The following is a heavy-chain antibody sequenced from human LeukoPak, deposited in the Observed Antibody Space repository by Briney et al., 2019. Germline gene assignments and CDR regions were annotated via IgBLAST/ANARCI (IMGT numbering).Heavy chain of an antibody. D-gene: IGHD4-11*01. CDR3: ARDAEGYSNYFDY. J-gene: IGHJ4*02. CDR2: ISSSSSTI. V-gene: IGHV3-48*01. CDR1: GFTFSSYI. Sequence: GGALRLSCAASGFTFSSYIMNWVRQAPGKGLEWVSYISSSSSTIYYADSVKGRFTISRDNAKNSLYLQMNSLRAEDTAVYYCARDAEGYSNYFDYWGQGTLVTVSS.